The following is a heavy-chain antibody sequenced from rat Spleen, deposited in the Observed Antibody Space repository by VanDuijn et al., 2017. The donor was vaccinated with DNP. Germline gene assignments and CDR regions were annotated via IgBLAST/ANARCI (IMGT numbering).Heavy chain of an antibody. V-gene: IGHV2-4*01. Sequence: VQLKESGPGLVQPSQTLSLTCTVSGFSLTSYGVSWVRQPPGKGLEWIGAIWSGGSTDYNSALKSRLSISRDTSNSQVFLKMNSLQTEDTATYYCARWTMGITLDYWGQGVMVTVSS. CDR2: IWSGGST. CDR3: ARWTMGITLDY. J-gene: IGHJ2*01. CDR1: GFSLTSYG. D-gene: IGHD1-9*01.